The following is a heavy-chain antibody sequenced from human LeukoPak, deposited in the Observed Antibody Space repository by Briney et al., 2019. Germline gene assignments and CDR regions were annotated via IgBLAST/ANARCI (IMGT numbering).Heavy chain of an antibody. V-gene: IGHV1-8*01. D-gene: IGHD4-17*01. CDR1: GYTFTSYG. Sequence: ASVKVSCKASGYTFTSYGINWVRRATGQGVEWMGWMNPNRGNPGYAQKFQGRVTMTRNTSISTAYMELSSLRSEDTAVYYCARGPPMTPVPTVFLVWGQGTLVTVSS. CDR2: MNPNRGNP. CDR3: ARGPPMTPVPTVFLV. J-gene: IGHJ4*02.